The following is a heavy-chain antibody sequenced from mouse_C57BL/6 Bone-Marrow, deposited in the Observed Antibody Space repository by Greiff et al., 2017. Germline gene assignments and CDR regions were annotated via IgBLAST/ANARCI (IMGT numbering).Heavy chain of an antibody. D-gene: IGHD1-3*01. V-gene: IGHV6-6*01. J-gene: IGHJ2*01. Sequence: EVMLVESGGGLVQPGGSMKLSCAASGFTFSDAWMDWVRQSPEKGLEWVAEIRNKANNHATYYAESVKGRFTISRDDSKSSVYLQMNSLRAEDTGIYYCTRRVGMDYFDYWGQGTTLTVSS. CDR2: IRNKANNHAT. CDR3: TRRVGMDYFDY. CDR1: GFTFSDAW.